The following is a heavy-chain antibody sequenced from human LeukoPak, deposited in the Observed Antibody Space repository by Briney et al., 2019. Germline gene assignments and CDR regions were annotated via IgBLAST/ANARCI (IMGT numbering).Heavy chain of an antibody. CDR3: ARTLPRGFDP. J-gene: IGHJ5*02. CDR1: GGSISNYY. CDR2: IYYSGST. V-gene: IGHV4-59*08. Sequence: SETLSLTCTVSGGSISNYYWSWIRQPPGKGLEWIGYIYYSGSTDYNPSLKSRVTISIDTSKNQFSLKLSSVTAADTAVYYCARTLPRGFDPWGQGSLVTVSS.